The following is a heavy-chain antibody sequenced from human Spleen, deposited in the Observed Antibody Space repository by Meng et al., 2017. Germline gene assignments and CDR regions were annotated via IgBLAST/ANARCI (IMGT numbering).Heavy chain of an antibody. V-gene: IGHV3-48*03. CDR2: IYSGGSTI. D-gene: IGHD3-10*01. CDR1: GFTFSDYE. Sequence: GGSLRLSCAASGFTFSDYEMNWVRQAPGKGLEWVSYIYSGGSTIYYADSVKGRFTISRDNAKNSLYLQMNSLRVEDTAVYYCAREVSRYYGSGSYVSWFDPWGQGTLVTVSS. CDR3: AREVSRYYGSGSYVSWFDP. J-gene: IGHJ5*02.